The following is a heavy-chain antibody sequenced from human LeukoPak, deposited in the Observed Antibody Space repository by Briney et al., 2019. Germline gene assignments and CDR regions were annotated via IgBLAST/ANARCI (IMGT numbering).Heavy chain of an antibody. D-gene: IGHD2-15*01. Sequence: EGSQRLSCVGSGFTFNNYWMLWVRQAPGKGLVWVSRINTDGTTTSYADSVKGRFTFSRDNAKNTLYLQMNSLRAEDTAVYYCTRYLSGGFDSWGQGTLVTVSS. V-gene: IGHV3-74*01. J-gene: IGHJ4*02. CDR3: TRYLSGGFDS. CDR2: INTDGTTT. CDR1: GFTFNNYW.